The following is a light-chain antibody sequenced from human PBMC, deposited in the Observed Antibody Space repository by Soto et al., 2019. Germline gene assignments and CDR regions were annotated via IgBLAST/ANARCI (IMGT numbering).Light chain of an antibody. CDR2: SNN. V-gene: IGLV1-44*01. Sequence: QSVLTQPPSASGTPGQRVTISCSGSSSNIGSNTVNWYQQLPGTAPKLLIYSNNQRPSGVPDRFSGSKSGTSASLAISGLQSEDYADYYCAAWDDSLNGPHVIFGGGTKLTVL. CDR3: AAWDDSLNGPHVI. CDR1: SSNIGSNT. J-gene: IGLJ2*01.